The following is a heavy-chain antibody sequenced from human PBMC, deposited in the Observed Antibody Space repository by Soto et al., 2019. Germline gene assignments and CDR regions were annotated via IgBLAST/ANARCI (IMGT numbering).Heavy chain of an antibody. V-gene: IGHV1-69*02. CDR3: AREPYGDYSGY. CDR1: GGTFSSYS. J-gene: IGHJ4*02. Sequence: QVQLVQSGAEVKKPGSSVKVSCKASGGTFSSYSINWVRQAPGQGLEWMGRITPILGIANYAQKFQGRVTITADRSTSTAYMERSSLRSEDTAVYYCAREPYGDYSGYWGQGTLGTVSS. D-gene: IGHD4-17*01. CDR2: ITPILGIA.